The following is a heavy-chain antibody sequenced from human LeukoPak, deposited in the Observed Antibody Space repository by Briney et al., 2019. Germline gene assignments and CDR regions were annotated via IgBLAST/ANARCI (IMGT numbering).Heavy chain of an antibody. J-gene: IGHJ6*04. CDR3: AELGITMIGGV. V-gene: IGHV3-23*01. Sequence: GGTLRLSCAASGFTFSSYGMSWVRQAPGKGLEWVSAISGSGGSTYYADSVKGRFTISRDNAKNSLYLQLNSLRAEDTAVYYCAELGITMIGGVWGKGTTVTISS. CDR1: GFTFSSYG. CDR2: ISGSGGST. D-gene: IGHD3-10*02.